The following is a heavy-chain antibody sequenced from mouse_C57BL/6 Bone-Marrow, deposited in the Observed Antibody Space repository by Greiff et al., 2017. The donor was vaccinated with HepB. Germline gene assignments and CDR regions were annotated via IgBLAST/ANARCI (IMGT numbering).Heavy chain of an antibody. V-gene: IGHV1-12*01. CDR2: IYPGNGDT. CDR1: GYTFTSYN. CDR3: ARGVGLEGYFDV. D-gene: IGHD4-1*01. Sequence: QVQLKESGAELVRPGASVKMSCKASGYTFTSYNMHWVKQTPRQGLEWIGAIYPGNGDTSYNQKFKGKATLTVDKSSSTAYMQLSSLTSEDSAVYFCARGVGLEGYFDVWGTGTTVTVSS. J-gene: IGHJ1*03.